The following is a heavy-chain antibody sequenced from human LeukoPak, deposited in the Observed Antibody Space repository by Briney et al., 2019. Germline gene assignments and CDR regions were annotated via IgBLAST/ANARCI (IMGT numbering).Heavy chain of an antibody. CDR1: GVSISSYY. Sequence: SETLSLTCTVSGVSISSYYWSWIRQPPGKGLEWIGNIYHSGSTKYNPSLKSRVTISVDTSKNHFSLKLSSVTAADTAVYYCARHGNYYDSSGYNYYFDYWGQGTLGTVSS. D-gene: IGHD3-22*01. CDR3: ARHGNYYDSSGYNYYFDY. CDR2: IYHSGST. V-gene: IGHV4-59*08. J-gene: IGHJ4*02.